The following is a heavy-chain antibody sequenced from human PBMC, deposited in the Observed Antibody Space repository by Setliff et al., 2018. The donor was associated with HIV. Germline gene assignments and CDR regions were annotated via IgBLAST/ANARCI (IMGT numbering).Heavy chain of an antibody. Sequence: SETLSLTCTVSGYSISSGYYWGWIRQPPGKGLEWIGSIHQSGSTYYNSSLKSRVTISVDTSKNQFSLKLSSVTAADTAVYYCARGGITIFGVVELHYFDYWGQGTLVTVS. V-gene: IGHV4-38-2*02. J-gene: IGHJ4*02. D-gene: IGHD3-3*01. CDR2: IHQSGST. CDR3: ARGGITIFGVVELHYFDY. CDR1: GYSISSGYY.